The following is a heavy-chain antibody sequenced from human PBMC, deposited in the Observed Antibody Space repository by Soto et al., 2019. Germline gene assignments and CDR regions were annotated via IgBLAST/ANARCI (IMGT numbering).Heavy chain of an antibody. V-gene: IGHV3-33*01. D-gene: IGHD2-2*01. Sequence: QVQLVESGGGVVQPGRSLRLSCAASGFTFSSYGMHWVRQAPGKGLEWVAVIWYDGSNKYYADSVKGRFTISRDNSKNTMYLQMKSLRAEDTAVYYCARDGAQGYCISTSCYAPPYYYYYGMDVWGQGTTVTVSS. CDR3: ARDGAQGYCISTSCYAPPYYYYYGMDV. CDR2: IWYDGSNK. CDR1: GFTFSSYG. J-gene: IGHJ6*02.